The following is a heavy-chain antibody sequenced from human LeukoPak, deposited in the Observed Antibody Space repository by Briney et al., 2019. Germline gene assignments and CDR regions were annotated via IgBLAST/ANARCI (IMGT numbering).Heavy chain of an antibody. V-gene: IGHV3-23*01. J-gene: IGHJ6*02. D-gene: IGHD2-2*01. CDR3: AKELGYCSSTSCPRGMDV. Sequence: GGSLRLSCAASGFTFSSYAMSWVRPAPGKGLEWVSAISGSGGSTYYADSVKGRFTISRDNSKNTLYLQMNSLRAEDTAVYYCAKELGYCSSTSCPRGMDVWGQGTTVTVSS. CDR1: GFTFSSYA. CDR2: ISGSGGST.